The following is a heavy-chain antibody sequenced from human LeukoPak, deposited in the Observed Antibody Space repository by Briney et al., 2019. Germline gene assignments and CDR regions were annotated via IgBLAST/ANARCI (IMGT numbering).Heavy chain of an antibody. V-gene: IGHV3-23*01. J-gene: IGHJ5*02. CDR1: GFSYSNYA. CDR2: ISGSSGTI. D-gene: IGHD1-1*01. Sequence: GGSPRLSCTASGFSYSNYAMSWARQAPGKGLEWVSSISGSSGTINYADSVKGRFIISRDNFNNVHYLQMNSLRPEDTAVYYCAKGRQLLDPWGQGTLVTVSS. CDR3: AKGRQLLDP.